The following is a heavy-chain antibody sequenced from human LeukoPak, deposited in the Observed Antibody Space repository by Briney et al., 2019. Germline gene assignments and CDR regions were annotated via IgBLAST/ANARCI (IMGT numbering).Heavy chain of an antibody. CDR1: GGSVSSYS. Sequence: SETLSLTCTVSGGSVSSYSWSWIRQPAGKGLEWIGYFYCSGSTNYNPSLKSRVTISVDTSKSQFSLNLTSVTAADTAVYYCARTRSQAISAQYFDYWGQGTLVTVSS. CDR3: ARTRSQAISAQYFDY. V-gene: IGHV4-59*08. D-gene: IGHD2-2*02. CDR2: FYCSGST. J-gene: IGHJ4*02.